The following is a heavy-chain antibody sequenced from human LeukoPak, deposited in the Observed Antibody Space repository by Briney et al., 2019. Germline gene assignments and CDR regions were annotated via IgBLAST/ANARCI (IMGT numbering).Heavy chain of an antibody. V-gene: IGHV3-33*01. CDR2: IWYDGSNK. Sequence: GGSLRLSCAASGFTFSSYGMHWVRQAPGKGLEWVAVIWYDGSNKYYADSVKGRFTISRDNSKNTLYLQMNGLRAEDTAVYYCARVELELRGGFDYWGQGTLVTVSS. CDR3: ARVELELRGGFDY. D-gene: IGHD1-7*01. CDR1: GFTFSSYG. J-gene: IGHJ4*02.